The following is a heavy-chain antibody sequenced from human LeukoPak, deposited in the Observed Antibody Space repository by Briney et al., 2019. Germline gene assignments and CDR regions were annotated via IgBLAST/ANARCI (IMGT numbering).Heavy chain of an antibody. J-gene: IGHJ4*02. Sequence: PGGSLRLSCAASGFTVSSNYMSWVRQAPGKGLEWVSVIYSGGSTYYADSVKGRFTISRDNSKNTLYLQMNGLRAEDTAVYYCARGGILGYCSSTSCYLDYWGQGTLVTVSS. CDR2: IYSGGST. D-gene: IGHD2-2*01. CDR1: GFTVSSNY. V-gene: IGHV3-66*02. CDR3: ARGGILGYCSSTSCYLDY.